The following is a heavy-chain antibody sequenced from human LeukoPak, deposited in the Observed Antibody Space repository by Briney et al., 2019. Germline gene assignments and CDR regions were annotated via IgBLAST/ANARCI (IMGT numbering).Heavy chain of an antibody. D-gene: IGHD2-2*01. CDR3: ATHLLVAEYYYYYAMDV. V-gene: IGHV4-59*08. Sequence: SETLSLTCTVSGGSISSYYWTWIRQPPGKGLEWIGYIFYSGSTNYNPSLKSRVTISVDTSKNQFSLRLSSVTAADTAVYYCATHLLVAEYYYYYAMDVWGQGTTVTVSS. CDR1: GGSISSYY. CDR2: IFYSGST. J-gene: IGHJ6*02.